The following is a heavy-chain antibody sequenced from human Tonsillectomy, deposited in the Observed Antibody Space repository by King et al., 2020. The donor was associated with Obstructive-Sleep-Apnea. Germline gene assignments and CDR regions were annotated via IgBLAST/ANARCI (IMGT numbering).Heavy chain of an antibody. CDR2: IYYSGST. V-gene: IGHV4-59*08. Sequence: QLQESGPGLVKPSETLSLTCTVSGGSISSYYWSWIRQPPGKGLEWIGYIYYSGSTNYNPSLKSRVTISVDTSKNQFSLKLSSVTAADTAGYYCAGQQSTQLWLAGYFDYWGQGTLVTVSS. CDR1: GGSISSYY. CDR3: AGQQSTQLWLAGYFDY. J-gene: IGHJ4*02. D-gene: IGHD5-18*01.